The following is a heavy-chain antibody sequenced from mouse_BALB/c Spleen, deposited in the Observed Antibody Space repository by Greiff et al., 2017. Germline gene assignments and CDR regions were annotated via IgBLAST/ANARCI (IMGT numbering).Heavy chain of an antibody. J-gene: IGHJ4*01. Sequence: EVKLVESGGGLVKPGGSLKLSCAASGFTFSSYAMSWVRQSPEKRLEWVAEISSGGSYTYYPDTLTGRFTISRDNAKNTLYLEMSSLRSEDTAMYYCAREFYYRYDALYYYAMDYWGQGTSVTVSS. CDR1: GFTFSSYA. V-gene: IGHV5-9-4*01. D-gene: IGHD2-14*01. CDR3: AREFYYRYDALYYYAMDY. CDR2: ISSGGSYT.